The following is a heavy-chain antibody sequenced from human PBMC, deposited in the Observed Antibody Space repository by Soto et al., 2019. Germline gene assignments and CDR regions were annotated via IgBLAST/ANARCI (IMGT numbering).Heavy chain of an antibody. J-gene: IGHJ4*02. D-gene: IGHD1-1*01. V-gene: IGHV3-30*18. CDR1: GFTFSSYG. CDR2: ISYDGNVA. CDR3: AKEGPITNWYFDY. Sequence: QVQLVESGGGVVQPGRSLRLSCAASGFTFSSYGMHWVRQAPGNGLEWVTVISYDGNVAYYADSVKGRFTISRDNSKNTLYLQMNSLRTEATAMYYCAKEGPITNWYFDYWGQGTLVTVSS.